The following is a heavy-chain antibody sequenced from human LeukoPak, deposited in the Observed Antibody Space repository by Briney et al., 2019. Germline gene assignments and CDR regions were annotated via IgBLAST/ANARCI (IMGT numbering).Heavy chain of an antibody. Sequence: GGSLSLSWAASGFTFSDYYMTWIRQGPGKGLEWLSYIIEIGSTMYYADSLKGSFTISRKNTKTSLFLQMNRLRADDTDVYYCATVAAAGSGSDDILTGYYDNWGQGTLVTVST. D-gene: IGHD3-9*01. CDR1: GFTFSDYY. J-gene: IGHJ4*02. CDR3: ATVAAAGSGSDDILTGYYDN. CDR2: IIEIGSTM. V-gene: IGHV3-11*01.